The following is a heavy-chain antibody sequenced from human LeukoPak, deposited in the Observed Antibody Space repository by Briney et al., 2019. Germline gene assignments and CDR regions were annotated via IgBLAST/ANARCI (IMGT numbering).Heavy chain of an antibody. CDR2: ISSSGSTI. D-gene: IGHD3-10*01. CDR3: ASGAQSDY. Sequence: HPGGSLRLSWAASGXTFSSYELNWVRQAPGKGLQWVSYISSSGSTIYYADSVKGRFTISRDNAKNSLYLQMNSLRAEDTAVYYCASGAQSDYWGQGTLVTVSS. V-gene: IGHV3-48*03. J-gene: IGHJ4*02. CDR1: GXTFSSYE.